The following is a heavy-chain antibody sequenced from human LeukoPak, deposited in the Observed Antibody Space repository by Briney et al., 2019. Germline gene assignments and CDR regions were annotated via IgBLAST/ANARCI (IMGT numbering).Heavy chain of an antibody. J-gene: IGHJ6*03. CDR2: INHSGST. D-gene: IGHD3-10*01. CDR1: GGSFSGYY. CDR3: ARLSGGSGSYRNFYYYYMDV. V-gene: IGHV4-34*01. Sequence: SETLSLTCAVYGGSFSGYYWSWIRQPPGKGLEWIGEINHSGSTNYNPSLKSRVTISVDTSKNQFSLKLSSVTAADTAVYYCARLSGGSGSYRNFYYYYMDVWGKGTTVTISS.